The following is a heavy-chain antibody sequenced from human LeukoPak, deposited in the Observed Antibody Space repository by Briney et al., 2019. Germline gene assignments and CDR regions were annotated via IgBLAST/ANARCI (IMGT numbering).Heavy chain of an antibody. D-gene: IGHD2-21*02. Sequence: SETLSLTCTVSGGSISSSSSHWGWIRQPPGKGLEWIGSIFNTGSTYYSLSLKSRVTISVDTSRNQFSLNLNSVTAADTAAYYCARHTLVTSISTYNWLDPWGQGTLVTVSS. CDR3: ARHTLVTSISTYNWLDP. CDR1: GGSISSSSSH. CDR2: IFNTGST. J-gene: IGHJ5*02. V-gene: IGHV4-39*01.